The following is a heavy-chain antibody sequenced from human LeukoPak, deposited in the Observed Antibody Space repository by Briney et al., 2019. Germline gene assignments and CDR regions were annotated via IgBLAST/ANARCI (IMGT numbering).Heavy chain of an antibody. CDR1: GGSFGGYY. CDR2: INHSGST. J-gene: IGHJ6*02. Sequence: ASETLSLTCAVYGGSFGGYYWSWIRQPPGKGLEWIGEINHSGSTNYNPSLKSRVTISVDTSKNQFSLKLSSVTAADTAVYYCATPRIAAAGTYYYYGMDVWGQGPTVTVSS. CDR3: ATPRIAAAGTYYYYGMDV. D-gene: IGHD6-13*01. V-gene: IGHV4-34*01.